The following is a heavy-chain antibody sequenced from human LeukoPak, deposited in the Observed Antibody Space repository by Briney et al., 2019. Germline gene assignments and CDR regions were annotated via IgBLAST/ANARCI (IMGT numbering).Heavy chain of an antibody. V-gene: IGHV3-33*01. CDR3: ARGVGGRYLFDY. Sequence: PRRSMRLSCAASGFTFSNYDMHWVRQAPGKGLEWVAVIWYDGTNKYYADSVKGRFTISRDNSKNTLYLQMNSLRAEDTAVYYCARGVGGRYLFDYWGQGTLVSVSS. CDR2: IWYDGTNK. CDR1: GFTFSNYD. J-gene: IGHJ4*02. D-gene: IGHD1-26*01.